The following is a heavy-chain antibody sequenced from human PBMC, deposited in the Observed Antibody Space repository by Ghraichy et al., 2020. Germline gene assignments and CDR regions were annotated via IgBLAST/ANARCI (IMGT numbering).Heavy chain of an antibody. D-gene: IGHD2-21*01. Sequence: ASVKVSCKASGYTFTSYGISWVRQAPGQGLEWMGWISAYNGNTNYAQKLQGRVTMTTDTSTSTAYMELRSLRSDDTAVYYCARDRGAYCGGDCYSIPPGHYYYMDVWGKGTTVTVSS. CDR2: ISAYNGNT. J-gene: IGHJ6*03. CDR1: GYTFTSYG. V-gene: IGHV1-18*01. CDR3: ARDRGAYCGGDCYSIPPGHYYYMDV.